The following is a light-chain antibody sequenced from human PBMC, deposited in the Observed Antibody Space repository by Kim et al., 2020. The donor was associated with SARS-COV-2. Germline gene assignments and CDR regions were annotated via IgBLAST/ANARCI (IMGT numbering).Light chain of an antibody. Sequence: QSVLTQPASVSGSPGQSITISCSGTSSDVGGYNYVSWYQHHPGKAPKLMIYDVNKRPSGVSNRFSGSKSGNTASLTISGLQAEDEADYYCSSYTTSNTYVFASGTKVTVL. CDR2: DVN. CDR3: SSYTTSNTYV. CDR1: SSDVGGYNY. V-gene: IGLV2-14*03. J-gene: IGLJ1*01.